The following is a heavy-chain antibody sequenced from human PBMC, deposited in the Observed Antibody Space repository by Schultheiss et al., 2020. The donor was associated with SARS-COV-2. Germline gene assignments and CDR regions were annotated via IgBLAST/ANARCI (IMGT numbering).Heavy chain of an antibody. J-gene: IGHJ6*02. CDR3: ATVWGSTSCSKPCYYYYGMDV. V-gene: IGHV3-30-3*01. Sequence: GESLKISCAASGFTFSSYAMHWVRQAPGKGLEWVAVISYDGSNKYYADSVKGRFTISRDNAKNTLYLQMNSLRAEDTAVYYCATVWGSTSCSKPCYYYYGMDVWGQGTTVTVSS. CDR2: ISYDGSNK. D-gene: IGHD2-2*01. CDR1: GFTFSSYA.